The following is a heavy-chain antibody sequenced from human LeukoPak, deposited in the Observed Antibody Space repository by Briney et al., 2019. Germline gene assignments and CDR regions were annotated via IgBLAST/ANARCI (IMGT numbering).Heavy chain of an antibody. Sequence: GASVKVSCKSSGYTFTSYGISLVRQAPGLGLDWMGWISAYNGNTNYAQKLQGRVTMTTDTSTSTAYMELRSLTSDDTAVYSCARVSLADYTFDYSGQGTLVTVSS. CDR3: ARVSLADYTFDY. J-gene: IGHJ4*02. CDR2: ISAYNGNT. V-gene: IGHV1-18*01. CDR1: GYTFTSYG. D-gene: IGHD4-11*01.